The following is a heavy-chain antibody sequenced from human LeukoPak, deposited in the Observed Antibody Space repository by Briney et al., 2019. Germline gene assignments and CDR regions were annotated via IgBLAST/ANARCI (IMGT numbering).Heavy chain of an antibody. V-gene: IGHV5-51*01. CDR1: GYSFTSYW. D-gene: IGHD6-19*01. J-gene: IGHJ4*02. Sequence: GESLKISCKGSGYSFTSYWIGCVRQMPGKGLEWMGIIYPGDSDTRYSPSFQGQVTISADKSISTAYLQWSSLKASDTAMYYCARRRYSSGWYSGYYFDYWGQGTLVTVSS. CDR2: IYPGDSDT. CDR3: ARRRYSSGWYSGYYFDY.